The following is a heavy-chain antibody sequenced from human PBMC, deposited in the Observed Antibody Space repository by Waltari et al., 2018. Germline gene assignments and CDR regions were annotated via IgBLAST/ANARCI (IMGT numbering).Heavy chain of an antibody. CDR1: GFTFSSYS. Sequence: EVQLVESGGGLVKPGGSLRLSCAASGFTFSSYSMNWVRQAPGKGLEWVSSISSSSSYIYYADSVKGRFTISRDNAKNSLYLQMNSLRAEDTAVYYCARDGGSFGSGRMDVWGQGTTVTVSS. V-gene: IGHV3-21*01. D-gene: IGHD2-15*01. J-gene: IGHJ6*02. CDR3: ARDGGSFGSGRMDV. CDR2: ISSSSSYI.